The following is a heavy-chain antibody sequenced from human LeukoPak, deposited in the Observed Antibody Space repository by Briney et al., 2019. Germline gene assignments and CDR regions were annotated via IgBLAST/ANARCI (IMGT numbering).Heavy chain of an antibody. CDR1: GGTFSSYA. CDR2: IIPIFGTA. J-gene: IGHJ6*03. D-gene: IGHD6-6*01. CDR3: ARARKALLDYYYMDV. V-gene: IGHV1-69*05. Sequence: ASVKVSCKASGGTFSSYAISWVRQAPGQGLEWMGGIIPIFGTANYAQKFQGRVTITTDESTSTACMELSSLRSEDTAVYYCARARKALLDYYYMDVWGKGTTVTVSS.